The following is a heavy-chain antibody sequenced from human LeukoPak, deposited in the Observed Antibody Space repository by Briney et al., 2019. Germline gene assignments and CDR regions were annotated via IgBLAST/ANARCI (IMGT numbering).Heavy chain of an antibody. CDR2: ISDSGGGT. CDR1: GFXFSRYA. J-gene: IGHJ3*02. V-gene: IGHV3-23*01. CDR3: AKCGYSYGPRDAFDI. Sequence: PGGSLRLSCAASGFXFSRYAMSWVRQAPGKGLEWVSVISDSGGGTYYADSVKGRFTISRDNSKNTLYLQMNSLRAEDTAVYYCAKCGYSYGPRDAFDIWGQGTMVTVSS. D-gene: IGHD5-18*01.